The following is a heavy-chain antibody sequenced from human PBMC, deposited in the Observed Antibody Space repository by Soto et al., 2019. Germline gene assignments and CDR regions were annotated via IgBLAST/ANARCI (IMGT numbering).Heavy chain of an antibody. D-gene: IGHD6-19*01. V-gene: IGHV3-48*02. Sequence: GGSLRLSCVASGFSLANYPMNWVRQTLGKGLEWISYSSPRGDTIYYADSVEGRFTISRDNARNSLSLHMSSLRDEDSALYYCAKGPHTNVGWPYYFESWGQGVPVTVSS. J-gene: IGHJ4*02. CDR2: SSPRGDTI. CDR1: GFSLANYP. CDR3: AKGPHTNVGWPYYFES.